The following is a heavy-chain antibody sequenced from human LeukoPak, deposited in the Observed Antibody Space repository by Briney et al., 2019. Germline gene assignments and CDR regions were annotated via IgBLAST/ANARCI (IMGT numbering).Heavy chain of an antibody. V-gene: IGHV4-59*08. D-gene: IGHD3-16*02. CDR3: ARHIAENYFDF. J-gene: IGHJ4*02. CDR2: IYYSGSI. Sequence: SETLSLTCTVSGGSISRYYWSWIRQPPGKGLEWIGYIYYSGSIKYNPSLKSRVTISVDTSKNQFSLKLSSVTAADTGVYYCARHIAENYFDFWGQGTLVTVSS. CDR1: GGSISRYY.